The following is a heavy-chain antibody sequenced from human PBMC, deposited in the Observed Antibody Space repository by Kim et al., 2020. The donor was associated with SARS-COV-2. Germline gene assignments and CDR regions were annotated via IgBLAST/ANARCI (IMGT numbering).Heavy chain of an antibody. CDR1: GFTFGTYG. D-gene: IGHD6-13*01. CDR3: AREAIAAAYIDY. J-gene: IGHJ4*02. CDR2: IWYDGINK. Sequence: GGSLRLSCAASGFTFGTYGMHWVRQAPGKGLEWVAVIWYDGINKYYADSVKGRFTISRGNSKNTLYLQMDSLRDEDTAVYYCAREAIAAAYIDYWGQGTL. V-gene: IGHV3-33*01.